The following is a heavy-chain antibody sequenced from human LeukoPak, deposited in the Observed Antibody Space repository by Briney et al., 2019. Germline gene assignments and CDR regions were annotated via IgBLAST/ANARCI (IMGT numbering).Heavy chain of an antibody. V-gene: IGHV4-30-4*01. CDR3: ARIRNTAMVHDY. CDR2: IYYSGST. Sequence: SQTLSLTCTVSGGSISSGDYYWSWIRQPPGKGLEWIGYIYYSGSTYYNPSLKSRVTISVDTSKNQFSLKLSSVTAADTAVYYCARIRNTAMVHDYWGQGTLVTVPS. CDR1: GGSISSGDYY. D-gene: IGHD5-18*01. J-gene: IGHJ4*02.